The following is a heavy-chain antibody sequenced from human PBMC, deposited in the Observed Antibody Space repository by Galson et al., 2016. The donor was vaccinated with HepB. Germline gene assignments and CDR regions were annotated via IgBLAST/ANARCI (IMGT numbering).Heavy chain of an antibody. J-gene: IGHJ2*01. V-gene: IGHV4-34*01. CDR1: GGSFSGYY. Sequence: ETLSLTCAVYGGSFSGYYWSWIRQPPGKGLEWIGEINHSGSTNYNPSLKSRVTISVDTSKNQFSLKLSSVTAADTAVYYCARPLTGDSSSWYFGYFDLWGRGTLVTVSS. CDR2: INHSGST. CDR3: ARPLTGDSSSWYFGYFDL. D-gene: IGHD6-13*01.